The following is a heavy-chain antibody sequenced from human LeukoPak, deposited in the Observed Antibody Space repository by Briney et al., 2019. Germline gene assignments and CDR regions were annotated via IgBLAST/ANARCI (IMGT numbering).Heavy chain of an antibody. CDR3: AKDRPEIVVVPAAMGGDAFDI. D-gene: IGHD2-2*01. Sequence: GGSLRLSCGASGFTFSSYAMSWVRQAPGKGLEWVSAISGSGGSTYYADSVKGRFTISRDNSKNTLYLKMNSLRGEDTAVYYCAKDRPEIVVVPAAMGGDAFDIWGQGTMVTVSS. CDR2: ISGSGGST. V-gene: IGHV3-23*01. J-gene: IGHJ3*02. CDR1: GFTFSSYA.